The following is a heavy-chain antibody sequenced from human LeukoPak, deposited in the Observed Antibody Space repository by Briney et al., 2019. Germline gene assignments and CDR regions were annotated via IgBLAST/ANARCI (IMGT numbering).Heavy chain of an antibody. Sequence: SQTLSLTCTVSGGSISSGSYYWSWIRQPAGKGLEWIGRIYTIGSTNYNPSLKSRVTISVDTSKNQFSLKLSSVTAADTAVYYCARGPTRQYFDSWGRGTLVTVSS. CDR3: ARGPTRQYFDS. J-gene: IGHJ4*02. CDR2: IYTIGST. D-gene: IGHD6-6*01. CDR1: GGSISSGSYY. V-gene: IGHV4-61*02.